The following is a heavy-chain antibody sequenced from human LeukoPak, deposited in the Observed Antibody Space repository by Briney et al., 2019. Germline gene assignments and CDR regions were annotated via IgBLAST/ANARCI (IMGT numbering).Heavy chain of an antibody. CDR3: AKDTYVIAVAGNFDY. CDR1: GFTVSSNY. Sequence: GGSLRLSCAASGFTVSSNYMSWVRQGPGKGLECVSVISNDGDTYYADSVKGRFTISRDNSKNTLYLQMNSLRAEDTAVYYCAKDTYVIAVAGNFDYWGQGTLVTVSS. D-gene: IGHD6-19*01. CDR2: ISNDGDT. V-gene: IGHV3-53*01. J-gene: IGHJ4*02.